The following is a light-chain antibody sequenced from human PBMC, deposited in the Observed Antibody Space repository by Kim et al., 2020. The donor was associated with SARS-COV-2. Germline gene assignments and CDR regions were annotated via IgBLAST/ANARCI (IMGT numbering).Light chain of an antibody. CDR2: DAS. J-gene: IGKJ1*01. CDR3: QQYDGYPRT. Sequence: GSVGDRVTITCRASQGIANNVAWFQQKPGKAPKSLVYDASSLESGVPSRFSGSGSGTDFILTISSLQPDDYATYYCQQYDGYPRTFGQGTKVDIK. V-gene: IGKV1-16*01. CDR1: QGIANN.